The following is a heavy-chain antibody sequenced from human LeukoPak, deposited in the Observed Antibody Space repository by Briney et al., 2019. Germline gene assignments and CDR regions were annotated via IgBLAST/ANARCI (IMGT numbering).Heavy chain of an antibody. D-gene: IGHD6-19*01. J-gene: IGHJ4*02. V-gene: IGHV3-30*02. CDR1: GFTFSSYG. Sequence: PGGSLRLSCAASGFTFSSYGMHWVRQAPGKGLEWVAFIRYDGSNKYYADSVKGRFTISRDNAKNSLYLQMNSLRAEDTAVYYCARDAFYSSGWYARNYFDYWGQGTLVTVSS. CDR3: ARDAFYSSGWYARNYFDY. CDR2: IRYDGSNK.